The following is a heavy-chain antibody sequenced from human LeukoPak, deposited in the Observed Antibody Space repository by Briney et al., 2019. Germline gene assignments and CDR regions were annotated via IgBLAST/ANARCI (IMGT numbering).Heavy chain of an antibody. CDR2: INPSDNAT. CDR3: ARDATIRRNGNRYGHPDY. D-gene: IGHD5-24*01. CDR1: GYDFITFF. J-gene: IGHJ4*02. V-gene: IGHV1-46*01. Sequence: ASVKVSCRTSGYDFITFFVHWVRQAPGQGLEWMTIINPSDNATKVAQKFQGRVNVTTDASTSTVYTELSSLRSEDTAVYFCARDATIRRNGNRYGHPDYWGQGTLVTVSS.